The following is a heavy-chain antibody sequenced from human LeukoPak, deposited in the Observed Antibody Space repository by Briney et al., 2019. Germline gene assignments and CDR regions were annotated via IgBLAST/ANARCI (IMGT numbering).Heavy chain of an antibody. V-gene: IGHV4-59*01. CDR3: AKERSSGWYGTTFDY. Sequence: SETLSLTCTVSGGSISSNFWAWMRQPPGKGLEWIAYIYYSGSTNYNPSLKSRVTISIDTSKTQFSLNLTSVTAADTAVYYCAKERSSGWYGTTFDYWGPGSLVTVSS. D-gene: IGHD6-19*01. CDR1: GGSISSNF. CDR2: IYYSGST. J-gene: IGHJ4*02.